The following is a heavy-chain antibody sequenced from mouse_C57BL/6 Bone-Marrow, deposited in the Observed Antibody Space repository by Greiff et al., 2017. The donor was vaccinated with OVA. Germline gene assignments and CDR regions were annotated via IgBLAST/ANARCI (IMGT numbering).Heavy chain of an antibody. Sequence: EVNVVESGGGLVKPGGSLKLSCAASGFTFSSYTMSWVRQTPEKRLEWVATISGGGGNTYYPDSVKGRFTISRDNAKNTLYLQMSSLRSEDTALYYCARQDRISSGYFDYWGQGTTLTVSS. J-gene: IGHJ2*01. V-gene: IGHV5-9*01. CDR1: GFTFSSYT. CDR2: ISGGGGNT. CDR3: ARQDRISSGYFDY. D-gene: IGHD3-1*01.